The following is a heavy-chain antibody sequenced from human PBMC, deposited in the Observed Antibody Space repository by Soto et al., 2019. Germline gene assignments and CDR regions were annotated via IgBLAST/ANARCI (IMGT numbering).Heavy chain of an antibody. CDR3: ARGALWFGEFADI. D-gene: IGHD3-10*01. V-gene: IGHV1-3*01. Sequence: QVQLVQYGAEVKKPGASVKVSCKASGYTFTSYAMRWVRQAPGQRLEWMGWINAGNGNTKYSQKFQVRVTITRDTSASTAYMVLSSLRSEDTAVYYCARGALWFGEFADIWGQGTMVTVSS. J-gene: IGHJ3*02. CDR1: GYTFTSYA. CDR2: INAGNGNT.